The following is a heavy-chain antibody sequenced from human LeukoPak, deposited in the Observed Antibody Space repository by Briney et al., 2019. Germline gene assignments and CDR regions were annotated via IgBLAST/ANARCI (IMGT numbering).Heavy chain of an antibody. CDR1: GFTISSYA. CDR2: IYSGGST. CDR3: ASSIQLWSLGAFDI. V-gene: IGHV3-53*01. D-gene: IGHD5-18*01. J-gene: IGHJ3*02. Sequence: GGSLRLSCAASGFTISSYAMTWVRQAPGKGLEWVSVIYSGGSTYYADSVKGRFTISRDNSKNTLYLQMNSLRAEDTAVYYCASSIQLWSLGAFDIWGQGTMVTVSS.